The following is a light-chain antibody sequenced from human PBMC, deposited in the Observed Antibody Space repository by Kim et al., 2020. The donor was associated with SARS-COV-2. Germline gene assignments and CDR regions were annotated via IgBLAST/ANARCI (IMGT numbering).Light chain of an antibody. CDR1: QSVFSRSNNKNY. Sequence: ATLNCKSSQSVFSRSNNKNYLAWYQRKPGQPPTLLIYWASTRVSGVPDRFSSSGSGTDFTLTISSLQAVDVAVYYCHQYYSTPLPFGGGTKVDI. V-gene: IGKV4-1*01. J-gene: IGKJ4*01. CDR3: HQYYSTPLP. CDR2: WAS.